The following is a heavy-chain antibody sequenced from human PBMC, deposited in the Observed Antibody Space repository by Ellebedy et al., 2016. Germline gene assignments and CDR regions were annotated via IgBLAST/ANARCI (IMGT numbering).Heavy chain of an antibody. CDR2: IRSKAYGGTT. CDR3: TRESPEDTATIFFDY. Sequence: GGSLRLSCTASGFTFGDYAMSWFRQAPGKGLEWVGFIRSKAYGGTTEYAASVKGRFTISRDDSKSIAYLQMNSLKTEDTAVYYCTRESPEDTATIFFDYWGQGTLVTVSS. V-gene: IGHV3-49*03. CDR1: GFTFGDYA. D-gene: IGHD5-18*01. J-gene: IGHJ4*02.